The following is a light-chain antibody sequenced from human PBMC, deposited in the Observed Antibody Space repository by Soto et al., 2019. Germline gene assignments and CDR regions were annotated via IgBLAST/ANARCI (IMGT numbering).Light chain of an antibody. CDR1: NIGSKG. J-gene: IGLJ2*01. CDR3: QVWDRGSAHVL. Sequence: SYELTQPPSVSGAPGEKARISCGGTNIGSKGVHWYQQKPGQAPVLVIYSDTDLPPVIPERFSGSNSANMATLTISRVEAGDEADYYCQVWDRGSAHVLFGGGTKLTVL. CDR2: SDT. V-gene: IGLV3-21*01.